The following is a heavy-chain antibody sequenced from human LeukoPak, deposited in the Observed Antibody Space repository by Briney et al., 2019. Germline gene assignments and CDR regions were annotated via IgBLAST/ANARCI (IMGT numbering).Heavy chain of an antibody. CDR3: ARKWLYCSGGSCYYFDY. CDR1: GFTFSDYY. J-gene: IGHJ4*02. Sequence: GRSLRLSCAASGFTFSDYYMSWIRQAPGKGLEWVSYISSSSSYTNYADSVKGRFTISRDNAKNSLYLQMNSLRAEDTAVYYCARKWLYCSGGSCYYFDYWGQGTLVTVSS. V-gene: IGHV3-11*03. D-gene: IGHD2-15*01. CDR2: ISSSSSYT.